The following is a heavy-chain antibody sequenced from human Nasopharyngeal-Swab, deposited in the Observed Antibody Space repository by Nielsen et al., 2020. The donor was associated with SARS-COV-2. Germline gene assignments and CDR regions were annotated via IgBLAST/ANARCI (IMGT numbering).Heavy chain of an antibody. Sequence: TLSLTCTVSGGSISSGGYYWSWIRQHPGKGLEWIGYIYYSGSTYYNPSLKSRVTLSVDTFKNQFSLKLSSVTAADPAVYYCARVTLYGSGLQEVDYWGQGTLVTVSS. J-gene: IGHJ4*02. CDR3: ARVTLYGSGLQEVDY. D-gene: IGHD3-10*01. CDR2: IYYSGST. V-gene: IGHV4-31*03. CDR1: GGSISSGGYY.